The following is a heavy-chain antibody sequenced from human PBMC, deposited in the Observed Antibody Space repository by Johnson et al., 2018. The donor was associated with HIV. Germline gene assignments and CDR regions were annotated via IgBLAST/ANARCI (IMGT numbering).Heavy chain of an antibody. V-gene: IGHV3-30-3*02. D-gene: IGHD6-19*01. J-gene: IGHJ3*02. Sequence: QVQLLESGGGLVQPGGSLRLSCAASAFTVSSYYMTWVRQAPGKGLAWVAVISYDGINNYYADSVKGRFSISRDNSKNTLHLQMNSPRAEDTAVYYCAKDIAVAGDAFDIWGQGTMVTVSS. CDR1: AFTVSSYY. CDR2: ISYDGINN. CDR3: AKDIAVAGDAFDI.